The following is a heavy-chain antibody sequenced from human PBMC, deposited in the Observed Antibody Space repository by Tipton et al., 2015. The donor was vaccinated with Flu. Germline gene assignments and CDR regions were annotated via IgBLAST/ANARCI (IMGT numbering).Heavy chain of an antibody. D-gene: IGHD4-11*01. CDR2: TYHSGNT. CDR1: GDSVGSAYY. CDR3: ARRDYSNNVSEPKNCFDP. V-gene: IGHV4-38-2*01. Sequence: TLSLTCSVSGDSVGSAYYWGWIRQSPGKGLEWIGNTYHSGNTYYNPTLKSRVTISVDRSKNKFSLKLISVTAADTAVYYCARRDYSNNVSEPKNCFDPWGQGTLVSVSS. J-gene: IGHJ5*02.